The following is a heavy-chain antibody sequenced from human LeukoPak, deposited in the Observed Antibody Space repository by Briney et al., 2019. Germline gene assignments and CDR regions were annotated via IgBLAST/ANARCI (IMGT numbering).Heavy chain of an antibody. V-gene: IGHV4-4*02. Sequence: PSETLSLTCAVSGGSISSSNWWSWVRQPPGKGLEWIGEIYHSGSTNYNPSLKSRVTISVDKSKNQFSLKLSSVTAADTAVYYCASTLIGIAVAGTVYWGLGTLVTVSS. CDR2: IYHSGST. D-gene: IGHD6-19*01. CDR1: GGSISSSNW. J-gene: IGHJ4*02. CDR3: ASTLIGIAVAGTVY.